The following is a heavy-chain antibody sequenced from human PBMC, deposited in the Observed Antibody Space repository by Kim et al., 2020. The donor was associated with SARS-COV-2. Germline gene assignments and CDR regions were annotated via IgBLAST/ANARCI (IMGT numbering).Heavy chain of an antibody. D-gene: IGHD3-22*01. CDR3: AREYYDSGFDY. V-gene: IGHV3-30*01. Sequence: KYYADSVKGRFTISRDNSKNTLYLQMNSLRAEDTAVYYCAREYYDSGFDYWGQGTLVTVSS. J-gene: IGHJ4*02. CDR2: K.